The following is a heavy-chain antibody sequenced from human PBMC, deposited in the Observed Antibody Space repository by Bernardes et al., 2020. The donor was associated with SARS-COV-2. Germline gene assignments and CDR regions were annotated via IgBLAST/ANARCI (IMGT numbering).Heavy chain of an antibody. CDR3: ARDSEFDSSGWIDC. CDR2: ISNDGSNT. V-gene: IGHV3-30*03. D-gene: IGHD6-19*01. J-gene: IGHJ4*02. CDR1: GFTSSNYG. Sequence: GGSLRLSCAASGFTSSNYGMHWVRQAPGKGLEWVALISNDGSNTYYADSVRGRVTISRDNSKKTLYLQINSLRPEDTAIYYCARDSEFDSSGWIDCWGQGALVTVSS.